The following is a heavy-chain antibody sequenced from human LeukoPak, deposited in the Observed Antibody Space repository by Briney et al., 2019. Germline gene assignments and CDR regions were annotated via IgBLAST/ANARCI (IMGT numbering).Heavy chain of an antibody. D-gene: IGHD5-12*01. V-gene: IGHV1-18*01. CDR2: ISAYNGNT. CDR3: ARDLGINGYDFNFDY. CDR1: GYTFTSYG. Sequence: GASVTVSCKASGYTFTSYGISWVRQAPGQGLEWMGWISAYNGNTNLAQNPQGTVTMTTDTSTSTAYMELRSLRSDDTAVYYCARDLGINGYDFNFDYWGQGTLVTVSS. J-gene: IGHJ4*02.